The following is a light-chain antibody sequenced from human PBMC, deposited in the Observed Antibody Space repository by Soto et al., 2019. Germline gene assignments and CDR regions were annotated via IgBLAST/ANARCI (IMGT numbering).Light chain of an antibody. CDR1: QNVSSN. V-gene: IGKV3-15*01. J-gene: IGKJ2*01. CDR3: QQYKDWYT. Sequence: EIVMTQSPATLSVSPGERVTLSCRASQNVSSNLAWYQQKPGQVPRLLIYGASTRATGIPARFSGSGSGTEFTLTISSLQSEDIAVYYCQQYKDWYTFGQGTKLEI. CDR2: GAS.